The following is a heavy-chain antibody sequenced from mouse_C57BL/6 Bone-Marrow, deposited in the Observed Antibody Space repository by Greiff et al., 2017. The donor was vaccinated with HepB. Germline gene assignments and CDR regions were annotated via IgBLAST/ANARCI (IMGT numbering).Heavy chain of an antibody. J-gene: IGHJ2*01. CDR2: IYPRSGNT. CDR1: GYTFTSYG. Sequence: LVESGAELARPGASVKLSCKASGYTFTSYGISWVKQRTGQGLEWIGEIYPRSGNTYYNEKFKGKATLTADKSSSTAYMELRSLTSEDSAVYFCARHYGSSHDYWGQGTTLTVSS. V-gene: IGHV1-81*01. D-gene: IGHD1-1*01. CDR3: ARHYGSSHDY.